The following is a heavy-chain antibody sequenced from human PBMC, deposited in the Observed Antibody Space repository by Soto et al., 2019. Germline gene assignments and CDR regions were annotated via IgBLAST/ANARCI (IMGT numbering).Heavy chain of an antibody. Sequence: QVQLVQSGAEVKKPGSSVKVSCKASGGTFSSYTISWGRQAPGQGLEWMGRMIPILGIANYAQKFQGRVTITADKSTSTGYMELSILRSEDTAVYYCARTSSSDVNAFDIWGQGTMVTVSS. D-gene: IGHD6-6*01. CDR1: GGTFSSYT. CDR3: ARTSSSDVNAFDI. J-gene: IGHJ3*02. CDR2: MIPILGIA. V-gene: IGHV1-69*02.